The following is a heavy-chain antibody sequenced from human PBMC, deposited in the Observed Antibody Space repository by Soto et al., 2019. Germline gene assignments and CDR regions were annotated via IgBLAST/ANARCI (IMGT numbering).Heavy chain of an antibody. CDR1: GGSISSYY. Sequence: QVQLQESGPGLVKPSETLSLTCTVSGGSISSYYWSWIRQPPGKGLGWIGYIYYSGSTNYNPSLKSRVTISVDTSKNQFSLKLNSMTAADTAVYYCARHNYGSGSTYFDYWGQGTLVTVSS. CDR2: IYYSGST. J-gene: IGHJ4*02. V-gene: IGHV4-59*08. CDR3: ARHNYGSGSTYFDY. D-gene: IGHD3-10*01.